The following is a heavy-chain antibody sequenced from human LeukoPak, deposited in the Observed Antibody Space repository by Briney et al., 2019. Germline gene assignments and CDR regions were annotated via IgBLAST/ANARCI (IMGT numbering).Heavy chain of an antibody. V-gene: IGHV1-69*05. Sequence: GASVKVSCKTSGGTFSSYAISWVRQAPGQGLEWMGGIIPIFGTANYAQKFQGRVTITTDESTSTAYMELSSLRSGDTAVYYCATLAGCSSTSCYSFEEYYFDYWGQGTLVTVSS. CDR1: GGTFSSYA. J-gene: IGHJ4*02. CDR2: IIPIFGTA. D-gene: IGHD2-2*01. CDR3: ATLAGCSSTSCYSFEEYYFDY.